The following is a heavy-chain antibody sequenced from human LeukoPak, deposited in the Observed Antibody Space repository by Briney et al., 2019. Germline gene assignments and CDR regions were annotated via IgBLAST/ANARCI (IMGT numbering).Heavy chain of an antibody. J-gene: IGHJ5*01. Sequence: GGSLRLSCAASGFSFRDYTMNWVRQAPGKGLEWVSSISSTSTYIYYADSVKGRFTISRDNAKNSLYLQMNSLRAEDTALYYCARGGATTVTTSWFDSWGQGTLVTVSS. V-gene: IGHV3-21*01. D-gene: IGHD4-17*01. CDR1: GFSFRDYT. CDR2: ISSTSTYI. CDR3: ARGGATTVTTSWFDS.